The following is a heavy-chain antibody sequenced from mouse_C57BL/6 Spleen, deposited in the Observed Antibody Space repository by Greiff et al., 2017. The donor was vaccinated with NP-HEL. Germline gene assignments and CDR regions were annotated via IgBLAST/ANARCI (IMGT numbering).Heavy chain of an antibody. CDR2: IDPSDSYT. CDR3: ARRAWEDY. D-gene: IGHD4-1*01. Sequence: QVHVKQPGAELVKPGASVKLSCKASGYTFTSYWMQWVKQRPGQGLEWIGEIDPSDSYTNYNQKFKGKATLTVDTSSSTAYMQLSSLTSEDSAVYYCARRAWEDYWGQGTTLTVSS. CDR1: GYTFTSYW. J-gene: IGHJ2*01. V-gene: IGHV1-50*01.